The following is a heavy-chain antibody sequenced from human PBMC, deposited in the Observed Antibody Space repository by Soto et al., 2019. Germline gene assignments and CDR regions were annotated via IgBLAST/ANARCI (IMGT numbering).Heavy chain of an antibody. D-gene: IGHD2-21*01. CDR2: ITWNSGII. CDR1: GFTFNDFA. V-gene: IGHV3-9*01. J-gene: IGHJ4*02. Sequence: EVQLVESGGGLVQRGGSLTLSCAASGFTFNDFAMHWVRQAPGKGLEWVSTITWNSGIIAYADSVKGRFSISRDNAKNSLYLKMNSLRPEDTALYYCVKARDPGGPSGGGDYFDYWGQGTLVTVSS. CDR3: VKARDPGGPSGGGDYFDY.